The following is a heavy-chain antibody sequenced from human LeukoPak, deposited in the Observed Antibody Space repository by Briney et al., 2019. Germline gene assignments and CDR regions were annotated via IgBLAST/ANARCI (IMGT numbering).Heavy chain of an antibody. Sequence: GGSLRLSCVASGFTFGDAWMSWVRQAPGKGLEWVGRFKSKSAGGTTDYAAPVKGRFTVSRDDSQNTLSLQMNSLKTEDTAVYYCAADRGGGAFDIWGPGTLVTVSS. CDR2: FKSKSAGGTT. CDR3: AADRGGGAFDI. D-gene: IGHD3-16*01. V-gene: IGHV3-15*01. J-gene: IGHJ3*02. CDR1: GFTFGDAW.